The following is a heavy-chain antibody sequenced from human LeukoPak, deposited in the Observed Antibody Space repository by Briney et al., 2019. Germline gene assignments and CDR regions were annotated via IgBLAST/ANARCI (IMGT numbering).Heavy chain of an antibody. CDR3: ARGNWNYPFDY. Sequence: GGSLRLSCAAPGLTVSSNYMSWVRQAPGKGLEWVSVIYSGASTYYADSVKGRFTISRDNSKNTLYLQMNSLRAEDTAVYYCARGNWNYPFDYWGQGTLVTVSS. V-gene: IGHV3-53*01. D-gene: IGHD1-7*01. J-gene: IGHJ4*02. CDR2: IYSGAST. CDR1: GLTVSSNY.